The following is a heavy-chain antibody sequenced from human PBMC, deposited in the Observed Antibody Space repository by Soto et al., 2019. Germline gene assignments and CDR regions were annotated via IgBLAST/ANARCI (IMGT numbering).Heavy chain of an antibody. CDR3: ARAAYSLKYRPGPTGAFDI. CDR2: IYYSGST. V-gene: IGHV4-31*03. Sequence: SETLSLTCTVSGGSISSGGYYWSWIRQHPGRGLEWIGYIYYSGSTYYNPSLKSRVTISVDTSKNQFSLKLSSVTAADTAVYYCARAAYSLKYRPGPTGAFDIWGQGTMVTVSS. J-gene: IGHJ3*02. CDR1: GGSISSGGYY. D-gene: IGHD2-15*01.